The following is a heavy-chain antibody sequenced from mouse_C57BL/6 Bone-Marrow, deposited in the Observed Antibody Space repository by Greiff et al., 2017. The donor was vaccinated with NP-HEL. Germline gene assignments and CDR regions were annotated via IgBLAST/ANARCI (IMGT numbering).Heavy chain of an antibody. D-gene: IGHD2-4*01. CDR1: GFNIKDAY. J-gene: IGHJ3*01. CDR3: TTSYDYDWFAY. CDR2: IDPENGDT. Sequence: EVQLQQSGAELVRPGASVKLSCTASGFNIKDAYMHWVKQRPEQGLEWIGWIDPENGDTEYASKFQGKATLTADTSSNQAYLQLSSLTSEYTAVYYCTTSYDYDWFAYWGQGTLVTVSA. V-gene: IGHV14-4*01.